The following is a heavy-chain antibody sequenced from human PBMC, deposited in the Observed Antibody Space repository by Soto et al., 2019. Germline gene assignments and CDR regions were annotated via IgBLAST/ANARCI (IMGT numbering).Heavy chain of an antibody. D-gene: IGHD2-15*01. J-gene: IGHJ6*02. CDR1: GYSFTSYW. CDR3: AAAPYCSGGSCYPFYYYYYGMDV. Sequence: GESLKISCKGSGYSFTSYWISWVRQMPGKGLEWMGRVDPSDSYTNYSPSFQGHVTISADKSISTAYLQWSSLQAPDTAMYYCAAAPYCSGGSCYPFYYYYYGMDVWGQGTTVTVSS. V-gene: IGHV5-10-1*01. CDR2: VDPSDSYT.